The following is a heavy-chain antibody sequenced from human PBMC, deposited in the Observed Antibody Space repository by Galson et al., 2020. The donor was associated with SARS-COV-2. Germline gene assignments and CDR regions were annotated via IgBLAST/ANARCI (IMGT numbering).Heavy chain of an antibody. D-gene: IGHD6-13*01. Sequence: GGSLRLSCAASGFTFADYAMHWVRQAQGKGLEWVSGISWNSGSIGYADSVKGRFTISRDNAKNSLYLQMNSLRAEDTALYYCEKDSTPIIAAAGHFDYWGQGTLVTVSS. J-gene: IGHJ4*02. CDR3: EKDSTPIIAAAGHFDY. CDR1: GFTFADYA. CDR2: ISWNSGSI. V-gene: IGHV3-9*01.